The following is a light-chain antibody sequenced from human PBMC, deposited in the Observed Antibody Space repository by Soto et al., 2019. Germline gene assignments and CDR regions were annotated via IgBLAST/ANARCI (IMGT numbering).Light chain of an antibody. J-gene: IGKJ5*01. CDR2: DAS. V-gene: IGKV3-11*01. Sequence: EIVLTQSPATLSLSPGERATLSCRASQSVRTSLAWYQHKPGQAPRLVIYDASLRANGVPARFGGSGSGTDFTLTISSLQSEDFAVYYCQQYNNWPPITFGQGTRLEIK. CDR1: QSVRTS. CDR3: QQYNNWPPIT.